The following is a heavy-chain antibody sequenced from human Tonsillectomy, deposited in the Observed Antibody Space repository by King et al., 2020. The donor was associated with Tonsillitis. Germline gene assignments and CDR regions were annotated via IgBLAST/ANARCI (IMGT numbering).Heavy chain of an antibody. V-gene: IGHV4-4*07. CDR3: AREAGGSRNLDY. CDR2: IYITGST. Sequence: LQLQESGPGLMKPSETLSLTCTVSGGSISTFFWSWIRQPAGKGLEWIGRIYITGSTDYNPSLKSRITMSVDTSKNQFSLKLNSATAADTAVYYCAREAGGSRNLDYWGQGTLVTVSS. CDR1: GGSISTFF. D-gene: IGHD1-26*01. J-gene: IGHJ4*02.